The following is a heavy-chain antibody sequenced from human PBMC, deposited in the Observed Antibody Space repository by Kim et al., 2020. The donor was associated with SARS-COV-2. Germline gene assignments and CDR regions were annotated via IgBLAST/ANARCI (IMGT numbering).Heavy chain of an antibody. J-gene: IGHJ3*02. V-gene: IGHV4-61*02. CDR3: AREADHFDFDWLLFGHDAFDI. Sequence: SETLSLTCTVSGGSISSGSYYWSWIRQPAGKGLEWIGRIYTSGSTNYNPSLKSRVTISVDTSKNQFSLKLSSVTAADTAVYYCAREADHFDFDWLLFGHDAFDIWGQGTMVTVSS. CDR2: IYTSGST. D-gene: IGHD3-9*01. CDR1: GGSISSGSYY.